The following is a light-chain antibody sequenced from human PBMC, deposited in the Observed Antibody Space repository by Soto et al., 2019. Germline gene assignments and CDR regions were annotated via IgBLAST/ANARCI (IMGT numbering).Light chain of an antibody. J-gene: IGKJ4*01. CDR2: DAS. Sequence: DIVLTQSPATLSLSPVERATLSCRASQSVSSHLAWYQQKPGQAPRLLIYDASNRATGIPARFSGSGSGTDFTLTISSLEPEDFGVYYCQHRSGWPLTFGGGTRWIS. CDR3: QHRSGWPLT. CDR1: QSVSSH. V-gene: IGKV3-11*01.